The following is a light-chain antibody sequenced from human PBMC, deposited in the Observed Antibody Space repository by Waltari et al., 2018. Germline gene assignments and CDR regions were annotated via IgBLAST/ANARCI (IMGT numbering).Light chain of an antibody. V-gene: IGKV1-5*03. CDR2: KAF. CDR3: QQYNSYSSWT. CDR1: QSISSW. Sequence: DIQMTQSPSTLSASVGDRVTITCRASQSISSWLAWYQQKPGKAPKRLIYKAFSLESGVPSRFSGSGSGTEFTLTISSLQPDDFATYYGQQYNSYSSWTFGQGTKVEIK. J-gene: IGKJ1*01.